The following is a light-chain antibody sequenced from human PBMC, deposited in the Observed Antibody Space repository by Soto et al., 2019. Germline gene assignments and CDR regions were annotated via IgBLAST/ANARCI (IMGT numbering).Light chain of an antibody. CDR1: SSDVGAYNY. CDR2: EVS. CDR3: TSYAGSTIWV. Sequence: QSVLTQPPSASGSPGQSVTISCTGTSSDVGAYNYVSWYQQYPGKAPKLMIYEVSKRPSGVPDRFSGSKSGKTASLTVSGLQPEDEADYYCTSYAGSTIWVFGGGTKVTVL. J-gene: IGLJ3*02. V-gene: IGLV2-8*01.